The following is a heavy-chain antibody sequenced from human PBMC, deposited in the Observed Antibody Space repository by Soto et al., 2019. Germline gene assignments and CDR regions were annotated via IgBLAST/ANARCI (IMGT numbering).Heavy chain of an antibody. CDR2: IYHSGTT. CDR3: ARGGYRTLAWFDP. J-gene: IGHJ5*02. Sequence: QVQVQESGPGLVKPSETLSLTCTVSGGSISNYYWRWIRQSPGKGLEWIANIYHSGTTNYNLSFKRRVSRSIDSSKNPVSLRLEVVTAADTAVYYCARGGYRTLAWFDPWGQGTLVTVSS. V-gene: IGHV4-59*01. D-gene: IGHD5-18*01. CDR1: GGSISNYY.